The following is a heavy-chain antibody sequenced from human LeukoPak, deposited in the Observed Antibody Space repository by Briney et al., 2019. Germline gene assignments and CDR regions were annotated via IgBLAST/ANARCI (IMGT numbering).Heavy chain of an antibody. V-gene: IGHV3-48*03. D-gene: IGHD3-3*01. CDR3: ARGITIFGVVIGLNWFDP. Sequence: GGYLRLSCAASGFTFISYELNWVRQAPGQGLERVSYISSSGSAIYYAVSVKGRFTISRDNAKNSLYLQMNSRRAEDTAVYYCARGITIFGVVIGLNWFDPWGQGTLVTVSS. J-gene: IGHJ5*02. CDR2: ISSSGSAI. CDR1: GFTFISYE.